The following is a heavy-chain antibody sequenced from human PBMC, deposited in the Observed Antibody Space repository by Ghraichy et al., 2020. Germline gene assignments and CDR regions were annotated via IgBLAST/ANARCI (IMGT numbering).Heavy chain of an antibody. D-gene: IGHD2-15*01. CDR2: IWYDGSNK. J-gene: IGHJ4*02. CDR3: AQGGGGGTFDY. CDR1: GFTFSSYG. Sequence: LSLTCAASGFTFSSYGMHWVRQAPGKGLEWVAVIWYDGSNKYYADSVKGRFTISRDNSKNTLYLQMNSLRAEDTAVYYCAQGGGGGTFDYWGQGTLVTVSS. V-gene: IGHV3-33*01.